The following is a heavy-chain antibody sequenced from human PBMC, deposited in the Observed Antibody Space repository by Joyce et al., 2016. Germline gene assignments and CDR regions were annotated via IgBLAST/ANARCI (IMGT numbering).Heavy chain of an antibody. Sequence: EVQLVESGGGLVQPGGPLRLSFSASGFSFSDSGMQWVRQAPGKGLEFVAGISSDGGSTYYADSVKGRFTISRDNSKNTVYLQMSSLRAEDTALYYCVRWHGNWAYDYWGQGTLVTVFS. CDR3: VRWHGNWAYDY. D-gene: IGHD7-27*01. CDR2: ISSDGGST. CDR1: GFSFSDSG. V-gene: IGHV3-64D*08. J-gene: IGHJ4*02.